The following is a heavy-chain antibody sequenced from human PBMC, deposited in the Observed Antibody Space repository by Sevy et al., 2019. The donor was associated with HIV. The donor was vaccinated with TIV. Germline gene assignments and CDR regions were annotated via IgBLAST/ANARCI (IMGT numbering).Heavy chain of an antibody. V-gene: IGHV3-7*01. D-gene: IGHD5-18*01. CDR1: GFSFSWYW. Sequence: GGSLRLSCAASGFSFSWYWMTWVRQTPEKGLEWVANIKQDGSEKNYVDSVKGRFTISRDNAKNSLYLQMNTLRVDDTAVYYCAKWGADTAMAAYSTSWYVDYWGQGTLVTVSS. CDR2: IKQDGSEK. CDR3: AKWGADTAMAAYSTSWYVDY. J-gene: IGHJ4*02.